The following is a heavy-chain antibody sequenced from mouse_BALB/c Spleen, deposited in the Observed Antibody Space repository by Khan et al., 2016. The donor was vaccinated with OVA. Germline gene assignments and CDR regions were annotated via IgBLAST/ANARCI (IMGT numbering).Heavy chain of an antibody. CDR2: IWSGGST. CDR3: ARGGLPFAY. Sequence: QVQLQQSGPGLVQPSQSLSITCTVSGFSLSSYGVHWVRQSTGKGLEWLGVIWSGGSTDFNAAFISRLSISKDNPKSQVFFKMNSLQTNDSAIYYCARGGLPFAYWGQGTLVTVSA. D-gene: IGHD2-13*01. V-gene: IGHV2-2*02. J-gene: IGHJ3*01. CDR1: GFSLSSYG.